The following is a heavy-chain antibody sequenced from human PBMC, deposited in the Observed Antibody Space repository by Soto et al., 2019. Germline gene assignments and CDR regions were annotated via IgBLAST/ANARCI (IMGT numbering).Heavy chain of an antibody. CDR2: IIPFHGVT. D-gene: IGHD3-10*01. Sequence: QVQLVQSGAEVKKPGSSVKVSCKASGGTFSPYTINWVRQAPGQGLEWMGRIIPFHGVTNYAQKFQARVTITXXKSTXXXXXXXXXXRXEDTAMYYCTRDWEITVSTWSFGGFWGRGTLVTVSS. CDR3: TRDWEITVSTWSFGGF. J-gene: IGHJ4*02. V-gene: IGHV1-69*08. CDR1: GGTFSPYT.